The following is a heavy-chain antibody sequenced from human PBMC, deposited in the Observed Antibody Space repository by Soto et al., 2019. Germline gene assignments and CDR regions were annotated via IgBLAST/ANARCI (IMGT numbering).Heavy chain of an antibody. Sequence: ASETLSLTCAVYGGSFSGYYWSWIRQPPGKGLEWIGEINHSGSTNYNPSLKSRVTISVDTSKNQFSLKLSSVTAADTAVYYCASRRGLCSSTSCYRYHYGMDVWGQGTTVTVSS. V-gene: IGHV4-34*01. CDR1: GGSFSGYY. D-gene: IGHD2-2*02. CDR3: ASRRGLCSSTSCYRYHYGMDV. CDR2: INHSGST. J-gene: IGHJ6*02.